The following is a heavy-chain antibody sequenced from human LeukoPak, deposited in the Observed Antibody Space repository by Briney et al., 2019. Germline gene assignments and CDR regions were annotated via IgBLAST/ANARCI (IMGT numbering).Heavy chain of an antibody. CDR1: GGSISSYY. V-gene: IGHV4-59*01. CDR3: ARTTLYYFDY. CDR2: IYYSGST. J-gene: IGHJ4*02. Sequence: SETLSLTCTVSGGSISSYYWSWIRQPPGKGLEWIGYIYYSGSTNYNPSLKSRVTISVDTSKNQFSLKLSSVTAADTGVYYCARTTLYYFDYWGQGTLVTVSS. D-gene: IGHD1-26*01.